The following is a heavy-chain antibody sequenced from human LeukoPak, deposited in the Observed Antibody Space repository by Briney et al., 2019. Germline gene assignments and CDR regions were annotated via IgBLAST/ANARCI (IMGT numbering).Heavy chain of an antibody. D-gene: IGHD2-2*01. CDR3: ARVDCSSTSCSSVDP. Sequence: GASVKVSCKASGYTFTSYDINWVRQATGQGLEWMGWMNPNSGNTGYAQKFQGRVTMTTDTSTSTAYMELRSLRSDDTAVYYCARVDCSSTSCSSVDPWGQGTLVTVSS. J-gene: IGHJ5*02. CDR1: GYTFTSYD. V-gene: IGHV1-8*01. CDR2: MNPNSGNT.